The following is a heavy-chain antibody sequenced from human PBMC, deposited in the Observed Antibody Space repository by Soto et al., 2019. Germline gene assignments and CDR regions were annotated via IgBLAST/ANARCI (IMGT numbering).Heavy chain of an antibody. Sequence: SETLSLTCTVSGGSISSGGYYWSWIRQHPGKGLEWIGYIYYSGSTYYNPSLKSRVTISVDTSKNQFSLKLSSVTAADTAVYYCARVVGYDYVWGSYPQQPYYYYGMDVWGQGTTVTVYS. CDR3: ARVVGYDYVWGSYPQQPYYYYGMDV. V-gene: IGHV4-31*03. CDR2: IYYSGST. D-gene: IGHD3-16*02. J-gene: IGHJ6*02. CDR1: GGSISSGGYY.